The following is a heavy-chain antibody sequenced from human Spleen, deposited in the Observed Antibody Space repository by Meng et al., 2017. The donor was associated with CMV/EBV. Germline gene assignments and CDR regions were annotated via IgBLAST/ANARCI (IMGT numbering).Heavy chain of an antibody. CDR2: ISSSGTT. CDR1: GGSVSTGSYY. Sequence: SETLSLTCTVSGGSVSTGSYYWSWLRQPPGKGLEWIGHISSSGTTNYNPSLKRRVTISVDTSKNQLSLKLTSVTAADTAVYYCARAGIWRFGETRHGWFDPWGQGTLVTVSS. V-gene: IGHV4-61*01. CDR3: ARAGIWRFGETRHGWFDP. J-gene: IGHJ5*02. D-gene: IGHD3-10*01.